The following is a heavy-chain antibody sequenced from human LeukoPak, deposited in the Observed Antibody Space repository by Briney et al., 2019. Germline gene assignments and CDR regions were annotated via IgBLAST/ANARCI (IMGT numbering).Heavy chain of an antibody. V-gene: IGHV4-39*07. J-gene: IGHJ4*02. Sequence: SETLSLTCTVSGGSINSSSSYWGWVRQPPGKGLEWIATIFYSGSTYYNPSLKSRVTMSLDTSKTQFSLRLTSVTAADTAVYYCARVFQFSHFDCWAREPWSPSHQ. CDR2: IFYSGST. CDR1: GGSINSSSSY. CDR3: ARVFQFSHFDC. D-gene: IGHD5-24*01.